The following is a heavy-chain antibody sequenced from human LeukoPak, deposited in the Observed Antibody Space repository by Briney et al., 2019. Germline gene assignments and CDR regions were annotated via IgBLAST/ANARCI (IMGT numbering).Heavy chain of an antibody. CDR1: GGTFSSYA. CDR3: ARDYGDYVTRGYFDY. D-gene: IGHD4-17*01. Sequence: ASVKVSCKASGGTFSSYAISWVRQAPGQGLEWMGRIIPILGIANYAQKFQGRVTVTADKSTSTAYMELSSLRSEDTAVYYCARDYGDYVTRGYFDYWGQGTLVTVSS. CDR2: IIPILGIA. V-gene: IGHV1-69*04. J-gene: IGHJ4*02.